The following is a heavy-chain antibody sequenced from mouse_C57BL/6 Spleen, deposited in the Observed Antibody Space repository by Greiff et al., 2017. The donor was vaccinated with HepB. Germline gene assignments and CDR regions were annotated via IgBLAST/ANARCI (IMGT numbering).Heavy chain of an antibody. CDR2: IDPNSGGT. V-gene: IGHV1-72*01. J-gene: IGHJ1*03. D-gene: IGHD1-1*01. CDR3: AASTVRYRYFDV. Sequence: QVHVKQPGAELVKPGASVKLSCKASGYTFTSYWMHWVKQRPGRGLEWIGRIDPNSGGTKYNEKFKRKAQLTVDKPSSTAYMPLSSLTSEDSAVYYCAASTVRYRYFDVWGTGTTVTVSS. CDR1: GYTFTSYW.